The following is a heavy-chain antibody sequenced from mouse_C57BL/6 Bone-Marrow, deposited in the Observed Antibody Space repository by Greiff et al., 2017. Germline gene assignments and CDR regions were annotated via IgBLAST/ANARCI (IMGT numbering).Heavy chain of an antibody. CDR1: GYTFTSYW. CDR3: ARKIYDGDPFDF. D-gene: IGHD2-13*01. V-gene: IGHV1-59*01. CDR2: IDPSDSYT. Sequence: QVQLQQPGAELVRPGTSVKLSCKASGYTFTSYWMHWVKQRPGQGLEWIGVIDPSDSYTNYNQKFKGKATLTIDTSSSTAYMQLSSLTSEDSAVYYCARKIYDGDPFDFGCRGKAITVSA. J-gene: IGHJ2*01.